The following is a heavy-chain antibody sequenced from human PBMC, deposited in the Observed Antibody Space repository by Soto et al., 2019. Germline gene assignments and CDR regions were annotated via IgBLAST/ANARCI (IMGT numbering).Heavy chain of an antibody. D-gene: IGHD3-9*01. V-gene: IGHV4-34*01. CDR3: AREERYFDWLIPQPDPYFDY. Sequence: QVQLQQWGAGLLKPSETLSLTCAVYGGSFSGYYWSWIRQPPGKGLEWIGEINHSGSTNYNPSLKSRVTISVDTSKNQFSRKLSSVTAADTAVYYCAREERYFDWLIPQPDPYFDYWGQGTLVTVSS. CDR2: INHSGST. CDR1: GGSFSGYY. J-gene: IGHJ4*02.